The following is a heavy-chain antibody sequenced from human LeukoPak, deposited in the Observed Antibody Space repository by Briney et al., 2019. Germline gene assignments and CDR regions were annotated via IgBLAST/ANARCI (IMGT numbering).Heavy chain of an antibody. CDR1: GFTFSSYG. J-gene: IGHJ4*02. CDR3: ARGEYYYDSSGSDY. CDR2: IWYDGSNK. D-gene: IGHD3-22*01. Sequence: PGRSLRPSCAASGFTFSSYGMHWVRQAPGKGLEWVAVIWYDGSNKYYADSVKGRFTISRDNSKNTLYLQMNSLRAEDTAVYYCARGEYYYDSSGSDYWGQGTLVTVSS. V-gene: IGHV3-33*01.